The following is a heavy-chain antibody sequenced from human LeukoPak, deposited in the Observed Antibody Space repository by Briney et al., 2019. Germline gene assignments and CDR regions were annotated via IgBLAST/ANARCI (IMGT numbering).Heavy chain of an antibody. J-gene: IGHJ4*02. Sequence: SETLSLTCAVYGGSFSGYYWSWIRQPPGKGREWIGEINHSGSTNYNPSLKSRVTISVDTSKNQFSLKLSSVTAADTAVYYCARGLKGYRAAAGTGYWGQGTLVTVSS. V-gene: IGHV4-34*01. CDR1: GGSFSGYY. CDR3: ARGLKGYRAAAGTGY. CDR2: INHSGST. D-gene: IGHD6-13*01.